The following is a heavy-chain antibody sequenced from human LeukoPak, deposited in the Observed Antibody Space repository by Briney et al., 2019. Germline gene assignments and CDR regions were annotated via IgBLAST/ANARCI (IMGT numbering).Heavy chain of an antibody. V-gene: IGHV3-23*01. D-gene: IGHD6-19*01. Sequence: GGSLRLSCAASGFAFSRYAMGWVRQAPGKRLEWVSTISGTDDYIYYADSVKGRFTISRDNSKNTLYLQMNSLRAEDTAVYYCARDLDSSGWYGEAFDYWGQGTLVTVSS. CDR1: GFAFSRYA. CDR2: ISGTDDYI. J-gene: IGHJ4*02. CDR3: ARDLDSSGWYGEAFDY.